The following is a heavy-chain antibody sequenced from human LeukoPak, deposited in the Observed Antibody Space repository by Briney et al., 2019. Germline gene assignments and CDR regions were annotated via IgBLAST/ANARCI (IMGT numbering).Heavy chain of an antibody. V-gene: IGHV3-7*03. Sequence: PGGSLRLSCAASGFTFSSYWMSWVRQAPGKGLEWVANIKQDGSEKYYVDSVKGRFTISRDNAKNSLYLQMNSLRAEDTAVYYCASGLQSVAGHFDYWGQGTLVTVSS. CDR2: IKQDGSEK. D-gene: IGHD6-19*01. CDR1: GFTFSSYW. CDR3: ASGLQSVAGHFDY. J-gene: IGHJ4*02.